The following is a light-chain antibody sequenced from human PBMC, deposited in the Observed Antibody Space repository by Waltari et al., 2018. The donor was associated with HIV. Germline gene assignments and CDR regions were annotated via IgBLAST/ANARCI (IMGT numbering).Light chain of an antibody. CDR3: GTWDRSLSGWT. J-gene: IGLJ3*02. CDR1: SSNIGNHL. V-gene: IGLV1-51*01. CDR2: DNK. Sequence: QSVLTQPPSVSAAPGQKVTISCSGNSSNIGNHLVSWYQQVPGAAPKLLIHDNKKRPSGSADRFSGCRSGTSATLGITGLQTEDEADDYCGTWDRSLSGWTFGGGTSLTVL.